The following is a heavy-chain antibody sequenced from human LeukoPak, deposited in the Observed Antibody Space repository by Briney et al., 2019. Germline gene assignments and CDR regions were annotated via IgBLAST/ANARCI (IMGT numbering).Heavy chain of an antibody. CDR2: ISSSSSTI. D-gene: IGHD4-23*01. V-gene: IGHV3-11*01. J-gene: IGHJ4*02. Sequence: PGGSLRLSCAASGFTFSDYYMSWIRQAPGKGLEWVSYISSSSSTIYYADSVKGRFTISRDNAKNTLYLQMNSLRAEDTAVYYCAKDLYGGNSGAWATNDYWGQGTLVTVSS. CDR3: AKDLYGGNSGAWATNDY. CDR1: GFTFSDYY.